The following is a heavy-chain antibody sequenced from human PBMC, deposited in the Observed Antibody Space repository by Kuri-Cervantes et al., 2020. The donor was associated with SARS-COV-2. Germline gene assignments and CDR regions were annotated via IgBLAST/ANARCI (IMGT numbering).Heavy chain of an antibody. D-gene: IGHD6-13*01. V-gene: IGHV3-30*02. CDR2: IRYDGSNK. CDR3: AKDPYSSSPIWGY. Sequence: GESLKISCAASGFTFSSYGMHWVRQAPGKGLEWVAFIRYDGSNKYYADSVKGRFTISRDNSKNTLYLQMNSLRAEDTAVYYCAKDPYSSSPIWGYWGQGTLVTVSS. CDR1: GFTFSSYG. J-gene: IGHJ4*02.